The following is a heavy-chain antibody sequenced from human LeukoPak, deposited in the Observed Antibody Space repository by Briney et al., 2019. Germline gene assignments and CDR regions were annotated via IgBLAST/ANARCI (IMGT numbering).Heavy chain of an antibody. V-gene: IGHV1-2*02. CDR3: ASARQRHCTNGVCPSLTDS. CDR2: INPNSGGT. D-gene: IGHD2-8*01. CDR1: GYTFTGYY. J-gene: IGHJ4*02. Sequence: GASVKVSCKASGYTFTGYYMHWVRQAPGQGLEWMGWINPNSGGTNNAQKFQGRVTMTRDTSISTAYMELSRLRSEDTAVYYCASARQRHCTNGVCPSLTDSWGQGTLVTVSS.